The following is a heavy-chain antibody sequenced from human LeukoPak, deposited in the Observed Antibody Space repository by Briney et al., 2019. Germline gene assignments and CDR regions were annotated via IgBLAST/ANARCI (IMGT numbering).Heavy chain of an antibody. CDR2: ISYDGSNK. J-gene: IGHJ5*02. CDR3: AKVGIPAATRSWFDP. CDR1: GFTFSSYG. D-gene: IGHD2-2*01. V-gene: IGHV3-30*18. Sequence: PGRSLRLSCAASGFTFSSYGMHWVRQAPGKGLEWVAVISYDGSNKYYADSVKGRFTISRDNSKNTLYLQMNRLRAEDTAVYYCAKVGIPAATRSWFDPWGQGTLVTVSS.